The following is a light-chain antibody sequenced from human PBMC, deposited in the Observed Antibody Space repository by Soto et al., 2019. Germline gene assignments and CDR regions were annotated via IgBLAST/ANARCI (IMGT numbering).Light chain of an antibody. CDR2: GAS. Sequence: EIVLTQSPGTLSLSPGERATLSCRASQSVISTYLAWYQQKPGQAPRLLIYGASSRATGIPDRFSGSGSGTDFTLTISSLQSEDSAVYYCQQYHKWPPITFGQGTRLEIK. V-gene: IGKV3-20*01. J-gene: IGKJ5*01. CDR1: QSVISTY. CDR3: QQYHKWPPIT.